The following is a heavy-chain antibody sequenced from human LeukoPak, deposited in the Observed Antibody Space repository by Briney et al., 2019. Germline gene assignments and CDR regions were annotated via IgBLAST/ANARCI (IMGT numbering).Heavy chain of an antibody. CDR2: IYHSGST. CDR3: AREATVTTRLNWFDP. V-gene: IGHV4-38-2*02. CDR1: GYSTSSGYY. J-gene: IGHJ5*02. Sequence: PSETLSLTCAVSGYSTSSGYYWGWIRQPPGKGLEWIGSIYHSGSTYYNPSLKSRVTISVDTSKNQFSLKLSSVTAADTAVYYCAREATVTTRLNWFDPWGQGTLVTVSS. D-gene: IGHD4-17*01.